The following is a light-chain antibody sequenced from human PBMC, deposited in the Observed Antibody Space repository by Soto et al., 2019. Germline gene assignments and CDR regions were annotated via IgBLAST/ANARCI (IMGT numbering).Light chain of an antibody. Sequence: QSALTQPASVSGSPGQSITISCTGTSSDVGGYNYVSWYQQYPGKAPKLMIYEVNNRPSGVSNRFSGSKSGNTASLTISGLQAEDESEYYCTSYASSSTYVFGTGTKVTVL. CDR3: TSYASSSTYV. CDR2: EVN. V-gene: IGLV2-14*01. CDR1: SSDVGGYNY. J-gene: IGLJ1*01.